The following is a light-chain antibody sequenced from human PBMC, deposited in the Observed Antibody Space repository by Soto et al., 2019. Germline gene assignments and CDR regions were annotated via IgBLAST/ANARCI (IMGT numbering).Light chain of an antibody. J-gene: IGKJ4*01. CDR1: QSIGSW. Sequence: DVQMTQSPSTLSASVGDRVTITCQASQSIGSWLAWYQQKPAKAPKLLIYDASILENGVPSRLSGSGSGTEFALTISSLQADDFAIYYCQQYNSYPPNFGGGTNVDIK. CDR3: QQYNSYPPN. CDR2: DAS. V-gene: IGKV1-5*01.